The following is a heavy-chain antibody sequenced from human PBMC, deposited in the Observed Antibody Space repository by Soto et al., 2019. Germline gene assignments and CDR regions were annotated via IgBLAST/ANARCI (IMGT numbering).Heavy chain of an antibody. D-gene: IGHD2-15*01. V-gene: IGHV1-46*01. CDR1: GYTFTSYY. CDR3: AKGLGYCSGGSCPLDDAFDI. J-gene: IGHJ3*02. CDR2: INPSGGST. Sequence: ASVKVSCKASGYTFTSYYMHWVRQAPGQGLEWMGIINPSGGSTSYAQKFQGRVTMTRDTSTSTVYMELSSLRSEDTAVYYCAKGLGYCSGGSCPLDDAFDIWGQGTMVTVSS.